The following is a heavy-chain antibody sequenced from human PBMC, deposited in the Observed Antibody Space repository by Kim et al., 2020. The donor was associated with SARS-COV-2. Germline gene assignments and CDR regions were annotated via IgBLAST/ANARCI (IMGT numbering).Heavy chain of an antibody. CDR2: ISAYNGNT. CDR1: GYTFTSYG. D-gene: IGHD3-9*01. V-gene: IGHV1-18*01. CDR3: ARERRRYFDWLLPHYGMDV. Sequence: ASVKVSCKASGYTFTSYGISWVRQAPGQGLEWMGWISAYNGNTNYAQKLQGRVTMTTDTSTSTAYMELRSLRSDDTAVYYCARERRRYFDWLLPHYGMDVWGQGTTVTVSS. J-gene: IGHJ6*02.